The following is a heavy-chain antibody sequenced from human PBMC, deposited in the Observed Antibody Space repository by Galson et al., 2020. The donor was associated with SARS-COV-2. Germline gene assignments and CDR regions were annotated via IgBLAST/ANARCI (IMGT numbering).Heavy chain of an antibody. CDR3: ARATAAYRHPYFYYYMDV. CDR2: VSHSGTT. CDR1: GDSISCDYW. V-gene: IGHV4-4*02. D-gene: IGHD2-2*01. Sequence: SETLSLTCGVSGDSISCDYWWTWVRQPPGKGLEWVGKVSHSGTTGYTPSLKRRVTMSVDKPKNQFSLNLTSVTAADTAIYYCARATAAYRHPYFYYYMDVWGKGTTVTVSS. J-gene: IGHJ6*03.